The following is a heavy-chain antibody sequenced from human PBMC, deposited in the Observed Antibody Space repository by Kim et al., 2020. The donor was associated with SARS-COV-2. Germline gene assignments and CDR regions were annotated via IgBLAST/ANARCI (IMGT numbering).Heavy chain of an antibody. CDR1: GFTFSSYS. J-gene: IGHJ4*02. Sequence: GGSLRLSCAASGFTFSSYSMNWDRQAPGKGLEWVSSISSSSSYIYYPDSVKGRFTISRDNAKNSLYLQMNSLRAEDTAVYYCAGYISAAGASPRYDYWGQGTLVTVSS. V-gene: IGHV3-21*01. CDR2: ISSSSSYI. D-gene: IGHD6-13*01. CDR3: AGYISAAGASPRYDY.